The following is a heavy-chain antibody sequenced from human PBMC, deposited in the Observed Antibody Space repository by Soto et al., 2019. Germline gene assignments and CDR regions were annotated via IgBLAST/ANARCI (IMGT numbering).Heavy chain of an antibody. V-gene: IGHV3-64D*08. J-gene: IGHJ4*02. Sequence: PGGSLRLSCSASGFTFSTYTLNWVRQAPGRGLEYVAAISNNGITYYADSVKGRFIISRDNSKNILFLQMSSLRPDDTAVYYCVRNDYFDYWGQGTLVTVSS. CDR2: ISNNGIT. CDR3: VRNDYFDY. CDR1: GFTFSTYT.